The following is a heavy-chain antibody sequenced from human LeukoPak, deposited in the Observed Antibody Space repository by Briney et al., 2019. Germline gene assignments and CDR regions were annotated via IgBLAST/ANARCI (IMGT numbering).Heavy chain of an antibody. CDR2: MYYSGTT. Sequence: PSETLSLTCTVSGGSINSNTYFWGWIRQPPGKGLEWIGSMYYSGTTYYKTSLKSRVTISVDTSKNQFSLKLSSVTAADTAVYYCARDGDYDILTGIRGYYYYMDVWGKGTTVTVSS. J-gene: IGHJ6*03. CDR1: GGSINSNTYF. D-gene: IGHD3-9*01. V-gene: IGHV4-39*07. CDR3: ARDGDYDILTGIRGYYYYMDV.